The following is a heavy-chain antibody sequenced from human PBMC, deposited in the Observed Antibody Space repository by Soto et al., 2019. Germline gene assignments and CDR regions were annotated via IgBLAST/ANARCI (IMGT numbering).Heavy chain of an antibody. Sequence: PSETLSLTCTVSGGCISSYYWSWIRQPPGKGLEWIGYIYYSGSTNYNPSLKSRVTISVDTSKNQFSLKLSSVTAADTAVYYCARDTGRGYSSSSFFDYWGQGTLVTVSS. CDR2: IYYSGST. CDR3: ARDTGRGYSSSSFFDY. CDR1: GGCISSYY. V-gene: IGHV4-59*01. D-gene: IGHD6-6*01. J-gene: IGHJ4*02.